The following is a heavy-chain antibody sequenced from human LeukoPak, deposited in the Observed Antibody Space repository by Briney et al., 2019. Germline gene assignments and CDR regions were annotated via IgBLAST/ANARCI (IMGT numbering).Heavy chain of an antibody. CDR2: FNPNSEGT. Sequence: ASVKVSCKASGYSSTDYYIHWVRQAPGQGLGWMGWFNPNSEGTNAAQKFQGTVTMTRATSISTAYMELSGLRYDATAVYSCARDRIVGTVLGAFDIWGQGTMVTASS. CDR1: GYSSTDYY. D-gene: IGHD1-26*01. J-gene: IGHJ3*02. CDR3: ARDRIVGTVLGAFDI. V-gene: IGHV1-2*02.